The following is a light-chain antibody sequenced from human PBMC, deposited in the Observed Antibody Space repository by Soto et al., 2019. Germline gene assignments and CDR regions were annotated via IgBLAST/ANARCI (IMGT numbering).Light chain of an antibody. V-gene: IGLV2-14*01. Sequence: QSALTQPASVSGSPGQSITISCTGTSSDVGGYNYVSWYQQHPGKAPKLMIYEVSQRPSGVSNRFSGSKSGNTASLTISGLQAEDEADYYCSSYTSSSPLVFGGGTKLTVL. CDR2: EVS. CDR1: SSDVGGYNY. J-gene: IGLJ3*02. CDR3: SSYTSSSPLV.